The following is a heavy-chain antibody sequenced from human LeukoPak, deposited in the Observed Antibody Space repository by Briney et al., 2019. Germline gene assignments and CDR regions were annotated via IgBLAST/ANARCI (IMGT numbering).Heavy chain of an antibody. Sequence: GGSLRLSCAASGITFSRYAMSWVRQAPGKGLEWVSTISDSGGRTYYADSVKGRFTISRDNSKNTLFLQMNSLRADDTAVYFCAKARTTTIPAFLTVGYYYYAMDVWGRGTTVTVSS. D-gene: IGHD2-21*02. CDR3: AKARTTTIPAFLTVGYYYYAMDV. J-gene: IGHJ6*02. CDR1: GITFSRYA. V-gene: IGHV3-23*01. CDR2: ISDSGGRT.